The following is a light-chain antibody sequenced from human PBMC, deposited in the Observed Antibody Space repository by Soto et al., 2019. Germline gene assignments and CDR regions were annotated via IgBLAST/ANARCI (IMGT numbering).Light chain of an antibody. Sequence: DIQMTQSPSSVSASVGDRVTITCRASQAISSWLGWYQQKPGKDPTLLIYAASSLQSGVPSRFSGSGAGTDFALTISSLQPEDFATYYCQQANSFRPNFGQGTRLEIK. CDR1: QAISSW. V-gene: IGKV1D-12*01. CDR2: AAS. CDR3: QQANSFRPN. J-gene: IGKJ5*01.